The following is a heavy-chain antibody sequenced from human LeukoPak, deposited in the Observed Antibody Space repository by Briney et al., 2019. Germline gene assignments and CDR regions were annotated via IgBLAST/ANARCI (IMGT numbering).Heavy chain of an antibody. CDR2: INHSGST. CDR1: GGSFSGYY. J-gene: IGHJ6*03. V-gene: IGHV4-34*01. Sequence: SETLSLTCAVYGGSFSGYYWSWIRQPPGKGLEWIGEINHSGSTNYNPSLKSRVTISVDTSKNQFSLKLSSVTAADTAVYYCARGISSWYNYYYYFYRDVWGKGTTVTVSS. D-gene: IGHD6-13*01. CDR3: ARGISSWYNYYYYFYRDV.